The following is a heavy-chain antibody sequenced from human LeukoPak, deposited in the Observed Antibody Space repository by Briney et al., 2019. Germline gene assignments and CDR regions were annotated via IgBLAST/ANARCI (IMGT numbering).Heavy chain of an antibody. J-gene: IGHJ4*02. D-gene: IGHD2-2*01. V-gene: IGHV3-66*01. CDR3: ASVPRGLGYFDY. CDR2: IYSSGGT. Sequence: GGSLGLSCAASGFIVSSNYMSWVRQAPGKGLEWVSIIYSSGGTNYADSVKGRFTISRDNSKSTLYLQMNSLRAEDTAVYYCASVPRGLGYFDYWGQGTLVTVSS. CDR1: GFIVSSNY.